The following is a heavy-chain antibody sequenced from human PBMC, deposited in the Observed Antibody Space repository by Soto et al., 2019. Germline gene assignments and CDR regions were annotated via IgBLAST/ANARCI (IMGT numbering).Heavy chain of an antibody. J-gene: IGHJ3*02. CDR3: ARDGTSVTRGEAFGI. D-gene: IGHD4-17*01. V-gene: IGHV4-59*01. CDR2: IYYGGNT. Sequence: QVQLQESGPGLVKPSETLSLTCTVSGGSISGYYWSWIRQPPGKGLEWIGYIYYGGNTNYSPSLKSRLTISVDTSKNQFSLRLSSVTAADTAVYYCARDGTSVTRGEAFGIWGQGTMVTVSS. CDR1: GGSISGYY.